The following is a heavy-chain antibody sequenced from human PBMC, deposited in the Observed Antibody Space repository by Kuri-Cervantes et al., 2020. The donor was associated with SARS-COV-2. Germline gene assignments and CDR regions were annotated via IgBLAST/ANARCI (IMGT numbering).Heavy chain of an antibody. CDR3: ANPYYYDSSGYYFSGAFDI. V-gene: IGHV3-30*18. Sequence: GESLKISCAASGFTFSSYAMSWVRQAPGKGLEWVAVISYDGSNKYYADSVKGRFTISRDNSKNTLYLQMNSLRAEDTAVYYCANPYYYDSSGYYFSGAFDIWGQGTMVTVSS. CDR2: ISYDGSNK. J-gene: IGHJ3*02. D-gene: IGHD3-22*01. CDR1: GFTFSSYA.